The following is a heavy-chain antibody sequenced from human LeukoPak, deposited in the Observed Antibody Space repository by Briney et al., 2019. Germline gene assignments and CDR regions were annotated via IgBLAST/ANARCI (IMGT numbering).Heavy chain of an antibody. V-gene: IGHV3-74*01. CDR1: GFTFSSYW. CDR2: IDSVGSGP. D-gene: IGHD6-19*01. CDR3: ARDSIAVTGDFDF. J-gene: IGHJ4*02. Sequence: PGGSLRLSCAASGFTFSSYWMHWVRQTPGKGLVWVSLIDSVGSGPTYADSVKGRFTISRDNSKNTLYLQMNSLRAEDTAVYYCARDSIAVTGDFDFWGQGTLVTVSS.